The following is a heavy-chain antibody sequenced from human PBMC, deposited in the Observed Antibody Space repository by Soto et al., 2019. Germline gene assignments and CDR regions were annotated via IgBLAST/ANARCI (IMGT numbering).Heavy chain of an antibody. CDR3: ARLGVGPPGYYYGMDV. CDR2: INPNSGGT. V-gene: IGHV1-2*02. CDR1: GYTFTGYY. Sequence: ASVKVSCKASGYTFTGYYMHWVRQAPGQGLEWMGWINPNSGGTNYAQKFQGRVTMTRDTSISTAYMELSRLRSDDTAVYYCARLGVGPPGYYYGMDVWGQGTTVTFSS. D-gene: IGHD1-26*01. J-gene: IGHJ6*02.